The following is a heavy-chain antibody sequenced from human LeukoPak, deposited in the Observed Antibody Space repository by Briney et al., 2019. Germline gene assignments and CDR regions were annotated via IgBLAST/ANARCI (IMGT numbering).Heavy chain of an antibody. J-gene: IGHJ4*02. Sequence: ASVKVSCKASGYTFTGYYMHWVRQAPGQGLEWMGWINPNSGGTNYAQKFQGRVTMTRDTSISTAYMELSRLRSGDTAVYYCAREPPTLIGVYFDYWGQGTLVTVSS. D-gene: IGHD7-27*01. CDR2: INPNSGGT. V-gene: IGHV1-2*02. CDR1: GYTFTGYY. CDR3: AREPPTLIGVYFDY.